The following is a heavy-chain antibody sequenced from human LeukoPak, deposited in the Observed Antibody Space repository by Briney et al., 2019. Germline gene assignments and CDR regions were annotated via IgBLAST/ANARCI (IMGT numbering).Heavy chain of an antibody. V-gene: IGHV1-8*01. CDR2: MNPKSGNT. CDR1: GFTFTIYD. CDR3: ARTLRGNNWFDP. J-gene: IGHJ5*02. Sequence: GASVKVSCKASGFTFTIYDITWVRQATGQGLEWVGWMNPKSGNTGSGQRFQGRVTMPRTTSISTVYMELHNLRSEDTAVYYCARTLRGNNWFDPWGQGTLVTVSS. D-gene: IGHD3-10*01.